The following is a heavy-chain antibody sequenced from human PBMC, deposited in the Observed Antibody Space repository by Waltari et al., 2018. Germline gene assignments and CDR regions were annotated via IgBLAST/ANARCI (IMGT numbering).Heavy chain of an antibody. V-gene: IGHV4-38-2*01. CDR3: ARQESMIVVVRGGDY. D-gene: IGHD3-22*01. J-gene: IGHJ4*02. CDR2: IYHSGST. Sequence: QVQLQESGPGLVKPSETLSLTCAVSGYSISSGYSWGWIRQPPGKGLEWIGSIYHSGSTYYNPSFKSRVTISVDTSKNQFSLKLSSVTAADTAVYYCARQESMIVVVRGGDYWGQGTLVTVSS. CDR1: GYSISSGYS.